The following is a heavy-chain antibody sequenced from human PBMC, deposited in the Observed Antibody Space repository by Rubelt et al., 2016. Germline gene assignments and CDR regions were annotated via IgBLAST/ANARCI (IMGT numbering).Heavy chain of an antibody. CDR2: IYYSGST. J-gene: IGHJ4*02. V-gene: IGHV4-39*07. D-gene: IGHD6-19*01. CDR3: ARIYSSGWYMTDY. Sequence: QLQLQESGPGLVKPSETLSLTCTVSGGSISSGTYYGGWIRQPPGKGLEWSGSIYYSGSTYYNPSLKGRVTISVDTSKGQFSLSLSSVPAADTALYYCARIYSSGWYMTDYWGQGTLVTVSS. CDR1: GGSISSGTYY.